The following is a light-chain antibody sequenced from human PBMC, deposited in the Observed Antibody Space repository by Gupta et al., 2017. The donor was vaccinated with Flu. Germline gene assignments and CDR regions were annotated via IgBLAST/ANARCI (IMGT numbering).Light chain of an antibody. V-gene: IGLV3-10*01. CDR3: SSADTTGYRRGWV. CDR1: EMPKKH. Sequence: ARITCSGDEMPKKHAYWYQQKSGQAPVLVMYEDFRRPSGIPERFSGSSSGSMATLTISGAQVEDEADYYCSSADTTGYRRGWVFGGGTKLTVL. J-gene: IGLJ3*02. CDR2: EDF.